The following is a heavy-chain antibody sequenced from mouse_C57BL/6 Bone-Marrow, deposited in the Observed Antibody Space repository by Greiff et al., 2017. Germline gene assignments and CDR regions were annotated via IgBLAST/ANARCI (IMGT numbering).Heavy chain of an antibody. V-gene: IGHV1-18*01. CDR2: INPNNGGT. D-gene: IGHD1-1*01. CDR1: GYTFTDYN. CDR3: ARRRGYYGSTLYYFDY. J-gene: IGHJ2*01. Sequence: EVQLQQSGPELVKPGASVKIPCKASGYTFTDYNMDWVKQSHGKSLEWIGDINPNNGGTIYNQKFKGKATLTVDKSSSTAYMELRSLTSEDTAVYYCARRRGYYGSTLYYFDYWGQGTTLTVSS.